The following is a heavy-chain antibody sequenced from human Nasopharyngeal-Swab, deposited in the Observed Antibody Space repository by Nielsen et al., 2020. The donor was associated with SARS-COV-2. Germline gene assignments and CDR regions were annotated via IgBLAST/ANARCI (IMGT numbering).Heavy chain of an antibody. V-gene: IGHV3-30*03. Sequence: GGFLRLSCAASGFTFSSFGMHWVRQAPGKGLEWVAFIAHDASNEYYGDSVKGRFSISRDSSKNTLYLQMDSLRGEDTAVYYCARDVGGRDNYWGQGALVTVSS. J-gene: IGHJ4*02. CDR2: IAHDASNE. CDR3: ARDVGGRDNY. D-gene: IGHD2-15*01. CDR1: GFTFSSFG.